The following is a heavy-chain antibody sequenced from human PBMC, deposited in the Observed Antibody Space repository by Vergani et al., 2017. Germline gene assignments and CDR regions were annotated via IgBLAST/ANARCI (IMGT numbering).Heavy chain of an antibody. D-gene: IGHD4-17*01. J-gene: IGHJ4*02. Sequence: QVQLVQSGAEVKKPGASVKVSCKASGYTFTSYAMHWVRQAPGQRLEWMGWINTGNGNTKYSQKFQGRVTITRDTSASTAYMELSSLRSEDTAVYYCARDLPAYDYGDFGLDYWGQGTLVTVSS. CDR3: ARDLPAYDYGDFGLDY. V-gene: IGHV1-3*04. CDR2: INTGNGNT. CDR1: GYTFTSYA.